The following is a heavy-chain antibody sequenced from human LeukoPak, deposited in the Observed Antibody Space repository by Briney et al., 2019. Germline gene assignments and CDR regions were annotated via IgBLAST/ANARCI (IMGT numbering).Heavy chain of an antibody. CDR3: GKRGHFYGSTDPYYIDY. V-gene: IGHV3-64*04. CDR2: INSNGGST. CDR1: GFTFSSYA. D-gene: IGHD3-10*01. J-gene: IGHJ4*02. Sequence: GGSLRLSCSASGFTFSSYAMHWVRQAPGKGLECVSAINSNGGSTYYAESVKGRFTISRDNSKNTLYLQINSLRDEDTAVYYCGKRGHFYGSTDPYYIDYWGQGILVTVSS.